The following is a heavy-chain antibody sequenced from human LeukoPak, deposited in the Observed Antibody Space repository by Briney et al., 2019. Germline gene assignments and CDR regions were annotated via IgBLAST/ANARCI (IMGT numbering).Heavy chain of an antibody. CDR3: ARDRRYYDSSGYYIIDY. V-gene: IGHV1-18*01. CDR2: ISAYNGNT. D-gene: IGHD3-22*01. J-gene: IGHJ4*02. Sequence: ASVKVSCKASGYTFTSYGISWVRQAPGQGLEWMGWISAYNGNTNYAQKLQGRVTMTTDTSTSTAYMELRCLRSDDTAVYYCARDRRYYDSSGYYIIDYWGQGTLVTVSS. CDR1: GYTFTSYG.